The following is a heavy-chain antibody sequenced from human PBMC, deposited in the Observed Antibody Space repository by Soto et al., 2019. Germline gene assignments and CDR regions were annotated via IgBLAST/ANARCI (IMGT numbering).Heavy chain of an antibody. CDR1: GGTFSSYA. Sequence: ASVKVSCKASGGTFSSYAISWVRQAPGQGLEWMGGIIPIFGTANYAQKFQGRVTITADESTSTAYMELSSLRSEDTAVYYCASVTVTTSGVTWFDPWGQGTLVNVSS. CDR3: ASVTVTTSGVTWFDP. V-gene: IGHV1-69*13. J-gene: IGHJ5*02. D-gene: IGHD4-17*01. CDR2: IIPIFGTA.